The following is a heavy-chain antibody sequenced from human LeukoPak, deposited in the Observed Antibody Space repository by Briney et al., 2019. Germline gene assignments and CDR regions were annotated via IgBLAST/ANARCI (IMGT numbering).Heavy chain of an antibody. D-gene: IGHD3-22*01. J-gene: IGHJ3*02. CDR3: ARHYYPSSGYDAFDI. V-gene: IGHV4-39*01. CDR1: GGSISSSSYY. CDR2: IYYTGST. Sequence: IPSETLSLTCTVSGGSISSSSYYWGWIRQPPGKGLEWIGSIYYTGSTNYSPSLRSRVAISVDTSRNQFSLKLTSVTAADTAMYYCARHYYPSSGYDAFDIWGQGTLVTVSS.